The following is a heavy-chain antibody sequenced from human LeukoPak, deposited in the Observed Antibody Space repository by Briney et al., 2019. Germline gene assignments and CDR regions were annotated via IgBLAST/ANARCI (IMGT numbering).Heavy chain of an antibody. CDR2: IYHRGST. CDR1: AYSISSDYY. D-gene: IGHD3/OR15-3a*01. V-gene: IGHV4-38-2*01. CDR3: ARHSEMIIGIVDF. J-gene: IGHJ4*02. Sequence: SETLSLTCAVSAYSISSDYYWGWLRPPPGKGLEWIGSIYHRGSTYYNSSLKSRVTISIDTSKNQFSLKVTSVTAADTAVYYCARHSEMIIGIVDFWGQGTLVTVSS.